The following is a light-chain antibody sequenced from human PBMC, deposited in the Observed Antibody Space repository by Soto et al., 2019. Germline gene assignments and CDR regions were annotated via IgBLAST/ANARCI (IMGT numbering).Light chain of an antibody. Sequence: ELAVPQTSPTLSSCPGERVTLSFRATQSVSTYLSWYQQRPRQAPRLLIYDASYRSTDIPPLFSGSGSGTDFTLTVSSLPPQDFARYYYQNRRSWPLTITFGQWTRRDMK. CDR2: DAS. J-gene: IGKJ5*01. V-gene: IGKV3-11*01. CDR3: QNRRSWPLTIT. CDR1: QSVSTY.